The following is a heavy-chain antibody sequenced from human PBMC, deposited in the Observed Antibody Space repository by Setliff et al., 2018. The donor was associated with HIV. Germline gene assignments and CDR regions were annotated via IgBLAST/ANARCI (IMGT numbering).Heavy chain of an antibody. CDR2: SIPLFGTV. J-gene: IGHJ4*02. D-gene: IGHD3-22*01. V-gene: IGHV1-69*05. CDR3: ARDHDSSAYTYFDY. CDR1: GDTFSNSA. Sequence: ASVKVSCKASGDTFSNSALTWVRQAPGQGLEWMGGSIPLFGTVKYAQKFQGRVTITTDELMTTAYMELRSLRSEDTAVYYCARDHDSSAYTYFDYWGQGTLVTVSS.